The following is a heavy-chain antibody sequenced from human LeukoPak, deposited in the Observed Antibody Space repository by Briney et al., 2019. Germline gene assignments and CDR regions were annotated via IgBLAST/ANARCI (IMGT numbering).Heavy chain of an antibody. Sequence: SETLSLTCTVSGGSINSSSYYWGWIRQPPGKGLEWIGSIYYSGSTYYNPSLKSRVTISVDTSKNQFSLKLSSVTAADTAVYYCARHFYDFWSGYYTPHYYYGMDVWGQGTTVTVSS. J-gene: IGHJ6*02. CDR2: IYYSGST. CDR3: ARHFYDFWSGYYTPHYYYGMDV. CDR1: GGSINSSSYY. D-gene: IGHD3-3*01. V-gene: IGHV4-39*01.